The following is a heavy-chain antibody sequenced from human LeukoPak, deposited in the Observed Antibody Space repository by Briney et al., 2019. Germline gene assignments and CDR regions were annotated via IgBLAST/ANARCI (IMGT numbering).Heavy chain of an antibody. D-gene: IGHD5-12*01. J-gene: IGHJ4*02. CDR3: ARVGLDRRGYSGYEAFDY. CDR1: GFTFSSYS. CDR2: ISSSSSTI. Sequence: PGGSLRLSCAASGFTFSSYSMNWVRQAPGKGLEWVSYISSSSSTIYYADSAKGRFTISRDNAKNSLYLQMNSLRAEDTAVYYCARVGLDRRGYSGYEAFDYWGQGTLVTVSS. V-gene: IGHV3-48*01.